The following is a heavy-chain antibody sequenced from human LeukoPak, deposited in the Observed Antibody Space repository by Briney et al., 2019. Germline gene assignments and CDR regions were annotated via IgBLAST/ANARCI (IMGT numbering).Heavy chain of an antibody. CDR2: VYYTGST. Sequence: SETLSLTCTISGGSISTYYWSWIRQPPGKGLEWIGYVYYTGSTNYNPSLKSRVTISVDTSKNQFSLTLSSVTAADTAVCYCARLESAAAGNRWFDPWGQGILVTVSS. CDR1: GGSISTYY. V-gene: IGHV4-59*12. CDR3: ARLESAAAGNRWFDP. D-gene: IGHD6-13*01. J-gene: IGHJ5*02.